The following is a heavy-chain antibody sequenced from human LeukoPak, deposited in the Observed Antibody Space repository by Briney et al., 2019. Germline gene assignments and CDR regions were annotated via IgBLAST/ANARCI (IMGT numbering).Heavy chain of an antibody. CDR3: ARHVPYYDILTGYYPNYFDY. CDR1: GGSISSHY. Sequence: SETLSLTCTVSGGSISSHYWSWIRQPPGKGLEWIGYIYYSGSTNYNPSLKSRVTISVDTSKNQFSLKLSSVTAADTAVYYCARHVPYYDILTGYYPNYFDYWGQGTLVTVSS. CDR2: IYYSGST. V-gene: IGHV4-59*08. D-gene: IGHD3-9*01. J-gene: IGHJ4*02.